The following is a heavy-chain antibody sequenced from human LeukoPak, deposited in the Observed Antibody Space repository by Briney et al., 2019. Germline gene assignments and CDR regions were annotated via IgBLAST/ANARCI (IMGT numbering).Heavy chain of an antibody. CDR2: INPSGGST. D-gene: IGHD3-22*01. J-gene: IGHJ3*02. CDR1: EYTFTSNY. CDR3: AREGRITMIVVPRGAFDI. Sequence: ASVKVSCRASEYTFTSNYMPWVRQAPGQGLEWMGIINPSGGSTSYAQKFQGRVTMTRDTSTSTVYMELSSLRSEDRAVYYCAREGRITMIVVPRGAFDIWGQGTMVTVSS. V-gene: IGHV1-46*01.